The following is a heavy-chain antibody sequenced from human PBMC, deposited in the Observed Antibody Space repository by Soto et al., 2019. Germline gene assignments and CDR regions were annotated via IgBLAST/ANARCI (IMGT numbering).Heavy chain of an antibody. J-gene: IGHJ4*02. CDR2: IYPGDSDT. CDR3: ASAISYCSSTSCYDY. CDR1: GYSFTSYW. Sequence: GESLKISCKGSGYSFTSYWIGWVRQMPGKGLEWMGIIYPGDSDTRYRPSFQGQVTISADKSISTAYLQWSSLKASDTAMYYCASAISYCSSTSCYDYWGQGTLVTVSS. V-gene: IGHV5-51*01. D-gene: IGHD2-2*01.